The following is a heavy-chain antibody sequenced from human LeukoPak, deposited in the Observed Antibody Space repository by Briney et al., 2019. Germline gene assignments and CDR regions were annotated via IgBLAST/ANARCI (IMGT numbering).Heavy chain of an antibody. J-gene: IGHJ1*01. Sequence: GESLQISCKGSGYSFISYWISWVRQMPGKGLEWMGRIDPSDSYTNYSPSFQGHVTISADKSISTAYLQWSSLKASDTAMYYCARHVILDYYDISGSLWGQGTLVTVSS. CDR1: GYSFISYW. V-gene: IGHV5-10-1*01. CDR2: IDPSDSYT. CDR3: ARHVILDYYDISGSL. D-gene: IGHD3-22*01.